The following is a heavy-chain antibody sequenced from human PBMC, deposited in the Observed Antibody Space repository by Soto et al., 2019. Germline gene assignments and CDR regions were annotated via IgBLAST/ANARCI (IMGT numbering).Heavy chain of an antibody. Sequence: SETLSLTCTVSGGSISSYYWSLLRQPPGKGLEWIGYIYYSGSTNYNPSLKSRVTISVDTSKNQFSLKLSSVTAADTAVYYCARHDLLLVYDYWGQGTLVTVSS. CDR3: ARHDLLLVYDY. CDR2: IYYSGST. V-gene: IGHV4-59*08. CDR1: GGSISSYY. J-gene: IGHJ4*02. D-gene: IGHD3-3*01.